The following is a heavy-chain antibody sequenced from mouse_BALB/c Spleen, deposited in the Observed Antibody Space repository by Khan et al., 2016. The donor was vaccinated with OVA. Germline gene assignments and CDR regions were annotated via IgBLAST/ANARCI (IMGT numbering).Heavy chain of an antibody. CDR3: ARHNYGPVAY. CDR1: GFTFSTYA. D-gene: IGHD1-1*01. CDR2: ISSSGDYI. V-gene: IGHV5-9-3*01. Sequence: EVELVESGGDLVRPGGSLKLSCSASGFTFSTYAMSWVRQTPEKRLEWVATISSSGDYIYYPDSVKGRFTSSRDTAKNTLYLQMSSLRSEDTAMYYCARHNYGPVAYWGQGTLVTVSA. J-gene: IGHJ3*01.